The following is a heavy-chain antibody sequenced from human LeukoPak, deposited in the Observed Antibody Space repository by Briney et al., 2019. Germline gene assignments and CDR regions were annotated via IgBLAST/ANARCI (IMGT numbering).Heavy chain of an antibody. J-gene: IGHJ4*02. CDR2: ISYSGST. CDR1: GGPISSYY. D-gene: IGHD5-18*01. Sequence: SETLSLTCAVSGGPISSYYWSWIRQPPGKGLEWIGYISYSGSTNYSPSLQSRLTISVDTSKHQFSLKLSSVTAADTAVYYCVGSRHSYGPFDYWGQGTLVTVSS. CDR3: VGSRHSYGPFDY. V-gene: IGHV4-59*01.